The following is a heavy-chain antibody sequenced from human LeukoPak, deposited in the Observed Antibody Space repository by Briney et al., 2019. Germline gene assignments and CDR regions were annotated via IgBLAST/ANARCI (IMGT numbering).Heavy chain of an antibody. CDR2: IRSKAYGGTT. CDR1: GFTFGDYG. V-gene: IGHV3-49*04. Sequence: GGSLRLSCTASGFTFGDYGMNWVRQAPGKGLEWVGFIRSKAYGGTTEYAASVKGRFTMSRDDSKSIAYLPMNSLKTEDTAVYYCTGSFGELTFFDYWRQGTLVTVSS. D-gene: IGHD3-10*01. CDR3: TGSFGELTFFDY. J-gene: IGHJ4*02.